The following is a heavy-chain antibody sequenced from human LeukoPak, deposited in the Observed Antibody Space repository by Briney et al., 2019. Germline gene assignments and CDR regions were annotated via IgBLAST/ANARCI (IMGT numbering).Heavy chain of an antibody. V-gene: IGHV3-64*01. CDR1: GFTFSSYA. CDR3: ARVPGAAMVSWYFDY. J-gene: IGHJ4*02. D-gene: IGHD5-18*01. CDR2: ISSNGGST. Sequence: GGSLRLSCAASGFTFSSYATHWVRQAPGKGLEYVSAISSNGGSTYYANSVKGRFTISRDNSKNTLYLQMGSLRAEDMAVYYCARVPGAAMVSWYFDYWGQGTLVNVSS.